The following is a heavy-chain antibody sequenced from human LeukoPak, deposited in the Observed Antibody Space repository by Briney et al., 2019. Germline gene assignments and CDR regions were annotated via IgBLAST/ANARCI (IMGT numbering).Heavy chain of an antibody. CDR2: IRSKDNRYTR. Sequence: GGSLRLSRAASGFTFRGSAMNWVRQTSGKGVEWVGRIRSKDNRYTRAYAASVKGRFTISRDDSKNTAYLQMNSLKTEDTAVYYCTRLIPGYCSGGSCLEYYMDVWGKGTTVTVSS. CDR3: TRLIPGYCSGGSCLEYYMDV. D-gene: IGHD2-15*01. CDR1: GFTFRGSA. V-gene: IGHV3-73*01. J-gene: IGHJ6*03.